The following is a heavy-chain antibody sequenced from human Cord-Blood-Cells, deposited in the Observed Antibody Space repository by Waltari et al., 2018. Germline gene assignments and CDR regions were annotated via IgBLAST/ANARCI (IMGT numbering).Heavy chain of an antibody. D-gene: IGHD3-9*01. CDR2: IYYSGST. CDR3: ARLDYDILTGYYFDY. J-gene: IGHJ4*02. CDR1: RGSISTVGYS. Sequence: VQLQESRPGLVKPSQTLSLTCTVSRGSISTVGYSWRLISQHPGKGREWIGDIYYSGSTYYNPSLKSRVTISVDTSKNQFSLKLSSVTAADTAVYYCARLDYDILTGYYFDYWGQGTLVTVSS. V-gene: IGHV4-31*03.